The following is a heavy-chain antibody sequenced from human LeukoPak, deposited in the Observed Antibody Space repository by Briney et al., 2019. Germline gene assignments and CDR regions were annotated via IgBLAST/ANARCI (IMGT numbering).Heavy chain of an antibody. V-gene: IGHV3-48*01. CDR2: ISSSSSTI. D-gene: IGHD3-22*01. CDR1: GFTFSSYS. J-gene: IGHJ3*02. Sequence: GGSLRLSCAASGFTFSSYSMNWVRQAPGKGLEWVSYISSSSSTIYYADSVKGRFTISRDNAKNSLYLQMNSLRAEDTAVYYCARARGGKIVVVTKVAFDIWGQGTMVTVSS. CDR3: ARARGGKIVVVTKVAFDI.